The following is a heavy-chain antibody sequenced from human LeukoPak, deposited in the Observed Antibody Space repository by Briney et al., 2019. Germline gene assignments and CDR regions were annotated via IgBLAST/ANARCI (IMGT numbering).Heavy chain of an antibody. J-gene: IGHJ4*02. Sequence: GGSLRLSCTASGFTFSTCAMTWVRQAPGKGLEWVSGISGSGTGTYYADSVKGRSTISRDNSKNTLYLQMNSLRAEDTAVYYCAKEGFDSWGQGTLVTVSS. V-gene: IGHV3-23*01. CDR2: ISGSGTGT. CDR3: AKEGFDS. CDR1: GFTFSTCA.